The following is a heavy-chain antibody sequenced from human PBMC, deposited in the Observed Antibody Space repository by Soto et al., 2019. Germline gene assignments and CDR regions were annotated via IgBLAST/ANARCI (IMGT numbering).Heavy chain of an antibody. V-gene: IGHV4-59*01. J-gene: IGHJ4*02. CDR2: IYYSGST. Sequence: PSETLSLTCTVSGGSISSYYLSWIRQPPGKGLEWIGYIYYSGSTNYNPSLKSRVTISVDTHKNQFSLKLSSVTAADTAVYYCARTRRYEGLAVAGGYYFDYWGRGTLVIVSS. CDR3: ARTRRYEGLAVAGGYYFDY. CDR1: GGSISSYY. D-gene: IGHD6-13*01.